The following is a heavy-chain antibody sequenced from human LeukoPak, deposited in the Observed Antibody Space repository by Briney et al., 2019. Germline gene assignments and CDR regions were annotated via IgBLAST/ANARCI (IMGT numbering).Heavy chain of an antibody. CDR1: GGSISYYY. CDR2: IYYSGNT. CDR3: ARDRLRFVY. J-gene: IGHJ4*02. V-gene: IGHV4-59*01. Sequence: SQTLSLTCTVSGGSISYYYWSWIRQPPGKGLEWIGYIYYSGNTNYNPSLKSRVTISVDTSKNQFSLKLSSVTAADTAVYYCARDRLRFVYWGQGTLVTVSS.